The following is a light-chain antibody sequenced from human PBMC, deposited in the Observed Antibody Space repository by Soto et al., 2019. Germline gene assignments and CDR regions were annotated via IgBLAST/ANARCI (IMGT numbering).Light chain of an antibody. CDR1: SSDVGNYKY. CDR2: QVT. CDR3: CSFVDTGTYL. J-gene: IGLJ1*01. Sequence: QSALTQPASVSGSPGQSITISCTGTSSDVGNYKYVSWYQEHPGKAPRLIIYQVTNRPSGVSNRFSASKSGNTASLTISGLQSDDEADYYCCSFVDTGTYLFGSGTKLTVL. V-gene: IGLV2-23*02.